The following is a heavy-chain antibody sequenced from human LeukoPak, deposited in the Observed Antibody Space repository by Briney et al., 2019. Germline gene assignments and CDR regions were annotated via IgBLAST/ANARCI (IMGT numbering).Heavy chain of an antibody. CDR2: INPNSGGT. CDR1: GYTFTAYY. J-gene: IGHJ4*02. CDR3: ASVTYYDSSGYYLGDY. V-gene: IGHV1-2*06. D-gene: IGHD3-22*01. Sequence: ASVKVSCTASGYTFTAYYIHWVRQAPGQGLEWMGRINPNSGGTNYAQKFQGRVTMTRDTSISTAYMELSRLKSDDTAVYYCASVTYYDSSGYYLGDYWGQGTLVTVSS.